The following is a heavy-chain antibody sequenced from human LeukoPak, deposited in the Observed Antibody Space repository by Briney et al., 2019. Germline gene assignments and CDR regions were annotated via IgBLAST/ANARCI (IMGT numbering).Heavy chain of an antibody. CDR1: GGSISSGDYY. V-gene: IGHV4-30-4*01. J-gene: IGHJ4*02. Sequence: PSQTLSLTCTVSGGSISSGDYYWSWIRQPPGKGLEWIGYIYYSGSTYYNPSLKSRVTISVDTSKNQFSLKLSSVTAADTAVYYCARGTYDSSGYGLIYFDYWGQGTLVTVSS. CDR2: IYYSGST. D-gene: IGHD3-22*01. CDR3: ARGTYDSSGYGLIYFDY.